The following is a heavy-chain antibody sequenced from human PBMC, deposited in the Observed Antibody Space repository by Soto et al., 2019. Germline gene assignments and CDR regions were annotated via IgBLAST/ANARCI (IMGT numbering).Heavy chain of an antibody. Sequence: PGGSLRLSCAASGFTFSSYGMHWVRQAPGKGLEWVAVISYDGSNKYYADSVKGRFTISRDNSKNTLYLQMNSLRAEDTAVYYCSSRVTDAPTWGQGTLVTVSS. CDR3: SSRVTDAPT. CDR1: GFTFSSYG. J-gene: IGHJ5*02. D-gene: IGHD3-10*01. CDR2: ISYDGSNK. V-gene: IGHV3-30*03.